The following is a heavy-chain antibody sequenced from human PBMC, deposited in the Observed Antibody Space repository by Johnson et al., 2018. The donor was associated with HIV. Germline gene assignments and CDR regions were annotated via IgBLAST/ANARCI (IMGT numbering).Heavy chain of an antibody. CDR1: GFTFSNAW. D-gene: IGHD2-21*01. J-gene: IGHJ3*02. V-gene: IGHV3-30*02. CDR3: AILGWGAFDI. Sequence: VQLVESGGGLVQPGGSLRLSCAASGFTFSNAWMSWVRQAPGKGLEWVAFIRYDGSNNYYADSVKGRFTVSRDNSKNTLYLQMDSLRAEDTAVYYCAILGWGAFDIWGQGTMVTVSS. CDR2: IRYDGSNN.